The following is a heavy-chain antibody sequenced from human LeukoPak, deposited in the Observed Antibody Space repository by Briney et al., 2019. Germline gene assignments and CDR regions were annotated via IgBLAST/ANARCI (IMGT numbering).Heavy chain of an antibody. CDR1: GYTFTSYY. V-gene: IGHV1-69*05. Sequence: GASVKVSCKASGYTFTSYYMHWVRQAPGQGLEWMGRIIPIFGTANYAQKFQGRVTITTDESTSTAFMELSSLRSEDTAVYYCARGRDGYNSYMFDYWGQGTLVTVSS. D-gene: IGHD5-24*01. CDR3: ARGRDGYNSYMFDY. CDR2: IIPIFGTA. J-gene: IGHJ4*02.